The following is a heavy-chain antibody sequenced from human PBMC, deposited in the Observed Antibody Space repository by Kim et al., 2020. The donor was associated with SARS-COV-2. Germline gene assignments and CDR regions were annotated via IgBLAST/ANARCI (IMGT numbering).Heavy chain of an antibody. J-gene: IGHJ4*02. V-gene: IGHV4-39*07. D-gene: IGHD6-6*01. CDR1: GGSISSSSYY. CDR3: ARDGGSSSSYYFDY. Sequence: SETLSLTCTVSGGSISSSSYYWGWIRQPPGKGLEWIGSIYYSGSTYYNPSLKSRVTISVDTSKNQFSLKLSSVTAADTAVYYCARDGGSSSSYYFDYWGQGTLVTVSS. CDR2: IYYSGST.